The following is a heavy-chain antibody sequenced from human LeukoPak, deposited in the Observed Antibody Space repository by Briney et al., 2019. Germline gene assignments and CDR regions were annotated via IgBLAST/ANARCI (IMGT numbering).Heavy chain of an antibody. V-gene: IGHV1-2*02. CDR1: GYTFTGYY. CDR2: INPNSGGT. J-gene: IGHJ4*02. Sequence: ASVKVSCKASGYTFTGYYIHWVRQAPGQGLEWMGWINPNSGGTNSAQKFQGRVTMTRDTSISTAYMQLSRLRSDDTAVYYCATEGSRAWYSSPFDYWGQGTLVTVSS. D-gene: IGHD6-13*01. CDR3: ATEGSRAWYSSPFDY.